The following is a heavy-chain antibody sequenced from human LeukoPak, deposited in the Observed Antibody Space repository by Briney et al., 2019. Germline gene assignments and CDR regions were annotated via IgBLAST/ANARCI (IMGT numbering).Heavy chain of an antibody. CDR3: ARSHQSPERPYYYYSYGMDV. J-gene: IGHJ6*02. CDR2: ISSSGSTI. D-gene: IGHD1-1*01. V-gene: IGHV3-48*03. CDR1: GFTFSSYE. Sequence: GGSLRLSCAASGFTFSSYEMNWVRQAPGKGLEWVSYISSSGSTIYYADSVKGRFTISRDNAKNSLYLQMNSLRAEDTAVYYCARSHQSPERPYYYYSYGMDVWGQGTTVTVSS.